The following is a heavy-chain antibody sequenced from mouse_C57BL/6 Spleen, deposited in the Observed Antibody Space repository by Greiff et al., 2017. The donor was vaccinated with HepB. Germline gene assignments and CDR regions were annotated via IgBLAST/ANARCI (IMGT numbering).Heavy chain of an antibody. V-gene: IGHV1-69*01. CDR2: IDPSDSYT. CDR3: ARRRGAYYSNPYYFDY. CDR1: GYTFTSYW. Sequence: VKLQQPGAELVMPGASVKLSCKASGYTFTSYWMHWVKQRPGQGLEWIGEIDPSDSYTNYNQKFKGKSTLTVDKSSSTAYMQLSSLTSEDSAVYYCARRRGAYYSNPYYFDYWGQGTTLTVSS. J-gene: IGHJ2*01. D-gene: IGHD2-5*01.